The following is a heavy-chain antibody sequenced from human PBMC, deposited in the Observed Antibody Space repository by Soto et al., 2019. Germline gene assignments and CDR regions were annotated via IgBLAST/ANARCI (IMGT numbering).Heavy chain of an antibody. D-gene: IGHD5-18*01. Sequence: QVQLVESGGGVVQPGRSLKLSCADSGFTFSSYAMHWVRQAPGKGLEWVAIISYDGSIKYYADSVKGRFTISRDNSKNTVYLQRNSLRAEDTAVYYCARDLSGYGYDYWGQGTLVTVSS. V-gene: IGHV3-30*04. J-gene: IGHJ4*02. CDR2: ISYDGSIK. CDR1: GFTFSSYA. CDR3: ARDLSGYGYDY.